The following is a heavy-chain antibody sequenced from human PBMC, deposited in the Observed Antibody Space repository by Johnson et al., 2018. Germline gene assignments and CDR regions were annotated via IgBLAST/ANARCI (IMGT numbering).Heavy chain of an antibody. CDR3: ARGGIAAAGYYMDV. Sequence: QVQLVQSGAEVKKPGASVKVSCKASGYTFTSYDINWVRQATGQGLEWMGWMNPNSGNTGYSQKFQGRVTMTRNTSISTAYMELSSLRSEDTAVYYGARGGIAAAGYYMDVWGKGTTVTVSS. J-gene: IGHJ6*03. D-gene: IGHD6-13*01. CDR2: MNPNSGNT. CDR1: GYTFTSYD. V-gene: IGHV1-8*01.